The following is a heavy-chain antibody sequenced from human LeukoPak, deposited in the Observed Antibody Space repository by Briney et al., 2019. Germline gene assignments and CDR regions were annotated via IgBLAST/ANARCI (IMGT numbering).Heavy chain of an antibody. CDR2: IYYSGST. J-gene: IGHJ3*02. CDR1: GGSISSGGYY. V-gene: IGHV4-31*03. D-gene: IGHD5-24*01. Sequence: PSETLSLTCTVSGGSISSGGYYWSWIRRHPGKGLEWIGYIYYSGSTYYNPSLKSRVTISVDTSKNQFSLKLSSVTVADTAVYYCARGGYKPPKAFDIWGQGTMVTVSS. CDR3: ARGGYKPPKAFDI.